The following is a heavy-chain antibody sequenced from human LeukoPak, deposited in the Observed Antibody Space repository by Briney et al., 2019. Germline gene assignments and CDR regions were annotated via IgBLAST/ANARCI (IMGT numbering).Heavy chain of an antibody. J-gene: IGHJ5*02. CDR3: ARRGVVAPYNWFDP. V-gene: IGHV4-39*01. D-gene: IGHD3-22*01. CDR1: GFTFSDYW. CDR2: IYYSGST. Sequence: GSLRLSCAASGFTFSDYWMTWVRQAPGKGLEWIGSIYYSGSTYYNPSLKSRVTISVDTSKNPFSLKLSSVTAADTAVYYCARRGVVAPYNWFDPWGQGTLVTVSS.